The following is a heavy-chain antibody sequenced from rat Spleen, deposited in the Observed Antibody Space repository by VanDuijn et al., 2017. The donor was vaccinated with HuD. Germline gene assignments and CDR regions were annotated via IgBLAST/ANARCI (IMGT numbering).Heavy chain of an antibody. CDR1: GFTFSSFA. V-gene: IGHV5-20*01. D-gene: IGHD1-2*01. CDR2: ISYDGGNT. CDR3: AKSGIAAIWHFDY. J-gene: IGHJ2*01. Sequence: EVQLVESGGGLVQPGRSLKLSCAASGFTFSSFAMAWVRQAPTKGLEWVASISYDGGNTYYRDSVKGRFTISRDNAKSSLYLQMDSLRSEDTSTYYCAKSGIAAIWHFDYWGQGVMVTVSS.